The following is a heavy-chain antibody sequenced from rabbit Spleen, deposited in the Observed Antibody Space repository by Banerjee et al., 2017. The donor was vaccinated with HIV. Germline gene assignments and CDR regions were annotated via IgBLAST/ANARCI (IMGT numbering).Heavy chain of an antibody. J-gene: IGHJ4*01. D-gene: IGHD8-1*01. CDR3: ARDGAGGSYFAL. V-gene: IGHV1S47*01. CDR1: GFDFSTYG. Sequence: EESGGGLVQPEGSLTLTCKASGFDFSTYGVSWVRQAPGKGLEWIGYIDPVFGITYYANWVNGRFSISRENAQNMVFLQMTSLTAADTATYFCARDGAGGSYFALWGPGTLVTVS. CDR2: IDPVFGIT.